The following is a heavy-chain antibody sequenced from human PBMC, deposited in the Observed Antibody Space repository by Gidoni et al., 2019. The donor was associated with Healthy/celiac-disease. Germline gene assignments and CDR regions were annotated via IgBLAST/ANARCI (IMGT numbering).Heavy chain of an antibody. J-gene: IGHJ3*02. Sequence: EVQLLESGGGLVQPGGSLRLSCAASGFPFSSYAMSWVRQAPGKGLEWVSAISGSGGSTYYADSVKGRFTISRDNSKNTLYLQMNSLRAEDTAVYYCAVIVVVPLDAFDIWGQGTMVTVSS. CDR3: AVIVVVPLDAFDI. CDR2: ISGSGGST. V-gene: IGHV3-23*01. D-gene: IGHD3-22*01. CDR1: GFPFSSYA.